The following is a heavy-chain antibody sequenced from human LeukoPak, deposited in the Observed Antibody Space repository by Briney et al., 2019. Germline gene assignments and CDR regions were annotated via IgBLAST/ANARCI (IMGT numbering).Heavy chain of an antibody. CDR3: SRRSSIITTDAFDI. V-gene: IGHV4-59*12. Sequence: SETLSLPCTVSGGSMSSYYWSWIRQPPGKGLEGIGYIYYSGSTYYNPSLKSRITISVDISKNQFSLKLTSVTAAHTPVYYFSRRSSIITTDAFDIWGQGKMVTVTS. CDR2: IYYSGST. D-gene: IGHD3-22*01. CDR1: GGSMSSYY. J-gene: IGHJ3*02.